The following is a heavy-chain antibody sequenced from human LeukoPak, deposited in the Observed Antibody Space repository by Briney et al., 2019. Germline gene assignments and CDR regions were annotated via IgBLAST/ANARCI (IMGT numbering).Heavy chain of an antibody. D-gene: IGHD6-13*01. CDR3: ARVYKQQLVHDAFDI. V-gene: IGHV1-69*01. Sequence: ASVKVSCKASGGTFSSYAISWVRQAPAQGLEWMGGIIPIFGTANYAQKFQGRVTITADESTSTAYMELSSLRSEDTAVYYCARVYKQQLVHDAFDIWGQGTMVTVSS. CDR2: IIPIFGTA. CDR1: GGTFSSYA. J-gene: IGHJ3*02.